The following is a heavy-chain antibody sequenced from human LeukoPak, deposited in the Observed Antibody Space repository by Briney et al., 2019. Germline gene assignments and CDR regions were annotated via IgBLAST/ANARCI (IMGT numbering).Heavy chain of an antibody. CDR1: GGSISSGGYS. V-gene: IGHV4-31*03. CDR3: ARDMSHMVRGVITWEWFDP. J-gene: IGHJ5*02. D-gene: IGHD3-10*01. Sequence: PSQTLSLTCTVSGGSISSGGYSWSWIRQHPGKGLEWIGYIYYSGSTYYNPSLKSRVTISVDTSKNQFSLKLSSVTAADTAVYYCARDMSHMVRGVITWEWFDPWGQGTLVTVSS. CDR2: IYYSGST.